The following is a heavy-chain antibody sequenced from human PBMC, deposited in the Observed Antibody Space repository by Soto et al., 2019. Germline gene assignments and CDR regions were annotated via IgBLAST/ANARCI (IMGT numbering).Heavy chain of an antibody. Sequence: ASVKVSCKASGYTFTSYYMNWLRQAPRQGLEWMGIINPGGGSTTYAQKFQGRVTMTRDTSTSTVYMQLSSLTSEDTAVYYCAPSVGIWTGHGDAFGIWGQGTMVTVSS. CDR1: GYTFTSYY. CDR3: APSVGIWTGHGDAFGI. CDR2: INPGGGST. J-gene: IGHJ3*02. V-gene: IGHV1-46*01. D-gene: IGHD3-9*01.